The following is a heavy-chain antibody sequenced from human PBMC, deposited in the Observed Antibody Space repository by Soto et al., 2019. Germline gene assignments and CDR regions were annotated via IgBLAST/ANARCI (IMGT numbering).Heavy chain of an antibody. D-gene: IGHD2-2*01. J-gene: IGHJ6*03. CDR1: GGTFSSYT. CDR3: AREVVFRNIVVVPAAIYYMDV. V-gene: IGHV1-69*04. Sequence: GASVKVSCKASGGTFSSYTISWVRQAPGQGLEWMGRIIPILGIANYAQKFQGRVTITADKSTSTAYMELSSLRSEDTAVYYCAREVVFRNIVVVPAAIYYMDVWGKGTTVTVSS. CDR2: IIPILGIA.